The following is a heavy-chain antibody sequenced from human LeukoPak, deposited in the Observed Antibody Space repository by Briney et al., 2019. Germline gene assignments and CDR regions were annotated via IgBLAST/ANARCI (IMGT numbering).Heavy chain of an antibody. J-gene: IGHJ5*02. CDR2: ITGSGGNT. CDR3: AKESPVAATGRSWFDP. Sequence: GGSLRLSCAASGFTFSSYAVSWVRQAPGKGLEWVSTITGSGGNTYYADSVKGRFTISRDNSKNTLYLQMDSLRAEDTAIYYCAKESPVAATGRSWFDPWGQGTLVTVSS. D-gene: IGHD6-13*01. V-gene: IGHV3-23*01. CDR1: GFTFSSYA.